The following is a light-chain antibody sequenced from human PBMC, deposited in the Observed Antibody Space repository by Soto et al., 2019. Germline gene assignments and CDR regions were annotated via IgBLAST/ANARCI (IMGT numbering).Light chain of an antibody. CDR3: QSYDSSLSGWV. J-gene: IGLJ3*02. CDR1: SSNIGAGYD. V-gene: IGLV1-40*01. Sequence: QYVLTQPPSVSGAPGQRVTISCTGSSSNIGAGYDVHWYQQLPGTAPKLLIYGNSNRPSGVPDRFSGSKSGTSASLAITGLRAEDEADYYCQSYDSSLSGWVFGGGTKLTVL. CDR2: GNS.